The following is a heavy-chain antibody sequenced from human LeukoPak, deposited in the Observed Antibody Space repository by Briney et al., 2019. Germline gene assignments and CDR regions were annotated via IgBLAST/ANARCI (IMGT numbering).Heavy chain of an antibody. D-gene: IGHD6-6*01. CDR2: INHSGST. J-gene: IGHJ5*02. Sequence: PSETLSLTCAVYGGSFSGYYWSWIRQPPGKGLEWIGEINHSGSTNYNPSLKSRVTISVDTSKNQFSLRLSSVTAADTAVYYCAREAARGVSPRGQGTLVTVSS. CDR3: AREAARGVSP. CDR1: GGSFSGYY. V-gene: IGHV4-34*01.